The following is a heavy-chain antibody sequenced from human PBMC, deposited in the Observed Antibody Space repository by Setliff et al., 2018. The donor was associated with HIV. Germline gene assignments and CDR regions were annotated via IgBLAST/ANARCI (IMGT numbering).Heavy chain of an antibody. D-gene: IGHD3-22*01. CDR3: AKDHGLFEY. CDR1: GFTFSSSA. V-gene: IGHV3-23*01. Sequence: CAASGFTFSSSAMSWVRQAPGQGLEWVSAMSGSGSYTHYADSVVGRFTISRDNSKNTVYLQMNSLRAGDTAVYYCAKDHGLFEYWGQGALVTVSS. CDR2: MSGSGSYT. J-gene: IGHJ4*02.